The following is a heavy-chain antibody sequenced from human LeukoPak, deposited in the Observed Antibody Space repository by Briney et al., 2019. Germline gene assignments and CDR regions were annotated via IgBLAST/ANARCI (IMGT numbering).Heavy chain of an antibody. CDR2: ISDNGGRT. J-gene: IGHJ4*02. CDR3: AKGDISGYGDFDY. D-gene: IGHD3-22*01. Sequence: PGGSLRLSCAASGFTFSGYAMSWVRQAPGKGLEWVSTISDNGGRTYYADSVKGRFTISRDNSKNTLFLQMNSLRAEDSAVYYCAKGDISGYGDFDYWGQGTLVTVSS. V-gene: IGHV3-23*01. CDR1: GFTFSGYA.